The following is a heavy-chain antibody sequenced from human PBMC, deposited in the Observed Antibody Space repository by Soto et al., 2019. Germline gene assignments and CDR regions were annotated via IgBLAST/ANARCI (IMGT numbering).Heavy chain of an antibody. J-gene: IGHJ6*03. V-gene: IGHV1-18*01. D-gene: IGHD3-10*01. Sequence: QVQLVQSGPEVKKPGASVKVSCKASGYTFTSHDVSWVRQAPGQGLEWMGWISASNGDTNDAQKLQGRVTVTTDTSTSTSYMELRSLRPEDTAVYYCARMLRGSSFDFYHYIDVWGKGTTVTVSS. CDR1: GYTFTSHD. CDR3: ARMLRGSSFDFYHYIDV. CDR2: ISASNGDT.